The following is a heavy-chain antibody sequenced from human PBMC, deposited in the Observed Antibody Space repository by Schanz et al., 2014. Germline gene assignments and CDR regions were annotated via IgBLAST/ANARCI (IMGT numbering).Heavy chain of an antibody. CDR2: ISANGGST. CDR3: ARDRVQYSSGWYSDS. V-gene: IGHV3-23*04. CDR1: GFAFSNYA. Sequence: EVQLVEYGGGLVQPGGSLRLSCAASGFAFSNYAMNWVRQAPGKGLEWVSGISANGGSTHYADSVKGRFTISRDNAKNSLYLQMSSLRAEDTAVYYCARDRVQYSSGWYSDSWGQGTLVTVSS. J-gene: IGHJ4*02. D-gene: IGHD6-19*01.